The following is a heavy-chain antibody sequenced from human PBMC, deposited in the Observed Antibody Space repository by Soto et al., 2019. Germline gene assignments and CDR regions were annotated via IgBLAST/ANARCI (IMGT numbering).Heavy chain of an antibody. CDR2: IGASDGST. CDR3: AKVPEAYGSGNYYGPPIYYFYYGMDV. D-gene: IGHD3-10*01. Sequence: EVQLLESGGGLEQPGGSLRVSCAASGFIFNNYAMSWVRQPPGKGLEWVSAIGASDGSTYYADSVKGRFTISRDNSKNTLYLQMNSLRAEDTAVYSCAKVPEAYGSGNYYGPPIYYFYYGMDVWGQGTTVTVSS. CDR1: GFIFNNYA. J-gene: IGHJ6*02. V-gene: IGHV3-23*01.